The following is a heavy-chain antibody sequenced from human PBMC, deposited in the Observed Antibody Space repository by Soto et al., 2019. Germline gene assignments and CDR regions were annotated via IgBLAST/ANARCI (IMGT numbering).Heavy chain of an antibody. CDR2: ISYDGSNK. Sequence: PGGSLGLSCAASGFTFSSYSMHWVRQAPGKGLEWVAVISYDGSNKYYADSVKGRFTISRDNSKNTLYLQMNSLRAEDTAVYYCARERSSGYPFDYWGQGTLVTVSS. D-gene: IGHD3-22*01. CDR3: ARERSSGYPFDY. J-gene: IGHJ4*02. CDR1: GFTFSSYS. V-gene: IGHV3-30-3*01.